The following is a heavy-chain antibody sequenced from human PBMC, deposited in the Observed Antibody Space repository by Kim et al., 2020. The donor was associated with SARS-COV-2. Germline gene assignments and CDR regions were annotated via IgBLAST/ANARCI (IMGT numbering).Heavy chain of an antibody. CDR1: GYTFTGYY. CDR2: INPNSGGT. J-gene: IGHJ4*02. CDR3: ARVSSGYQRSEFDY. D-gene: IGHD3-22*01. V-gene: IGHV1-2*02. Sequence: ASVKVSCKASGYTFTGYYMHWVRQAPGQGLEWMGWINPNSGGTNYAQKFQGRVTMTRDTSISTAYMELSRLRSDDTAVYYCARVSSGYQRSEFDYWGQGTLVTVSS.